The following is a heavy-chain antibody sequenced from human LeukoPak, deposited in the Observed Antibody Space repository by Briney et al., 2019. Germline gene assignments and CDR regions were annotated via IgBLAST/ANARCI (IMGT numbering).Heavy chain of an antibody. D-gene: IGHD3-22*01. Sequence: ASVKVSCKASGYTFSNYAMNWVRQAPGQGLEWMGWINTNTGNPTYAQGFTGQFVFSLDTSVSTAYLQISTVKGEDTAVYYCARGAKDSSGYHPTYAFDIWGQGTMVTVSS. CDR3: ARGAKDSSGYHPTYAFDI. J-gene: IGHJ3*02. V-gene: IGHV7-4-1*02. CDR1: GYTFSNYA. CDR2: INTNTGNP.